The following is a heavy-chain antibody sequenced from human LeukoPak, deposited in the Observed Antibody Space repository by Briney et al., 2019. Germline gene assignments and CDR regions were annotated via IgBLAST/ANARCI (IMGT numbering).Heavy chain of an antibody. CDR2: ISSSSYI. D-gene: IGHD3-10*01. J-gene: IGHJ6*02. CDR1: GFTFSSYS. CDR3: ARGGRVRGVIGYYYGMDV. Sequence: PGGSLRLSCAASGFTFSSYSMNWVRQAPGKGLEWVSSISSSSYIYYADSVKGRFTISRDNAKNSLYLQMNSLRAEDTAVYYCARGGRVRGVIGYYYGMDVWGQGTTVTVSS. V-gene: IGHV3-21*01.